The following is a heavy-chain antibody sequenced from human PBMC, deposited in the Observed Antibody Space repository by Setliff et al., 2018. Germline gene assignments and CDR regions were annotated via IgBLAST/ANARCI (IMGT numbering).Heavy chain of an antibody. J-gene: IGHJ4*02. Sequence: PSETLSLTCAVSGYSISSGFSWVWIRQSPGKGLEWIGRILFSGNTNYNPSLTSRVTISVDTSKNQFSLKLSSVTAADTAVYYCRFWSGYYKNDYWGQGTLVTVSS. CDR3: RFWSGYYKNDY. V-gene: IGHV4-38-2*01. CDR2: ILFSGNT. D-gene: IGHD3-3*01. CDR1: GYSISSGFS.